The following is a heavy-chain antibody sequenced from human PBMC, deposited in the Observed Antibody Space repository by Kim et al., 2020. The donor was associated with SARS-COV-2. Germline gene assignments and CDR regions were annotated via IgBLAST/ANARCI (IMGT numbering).Heavy chain of an antibody. CDR3: ARVVSLIVVTSSWYFDL. CDR2: IYSGGST. D-gene: IGHD3-22*01. J-gene: IGHJ2*01. Sequence: GGSLRLSCAASGFTVSSNYMSWVRQAPGKGLEWVSVIYSGGSTYYADSVKGRFTISRDNSKNTLYLQMNSLRAEDTAVYYCARVVSLIVVTSSWYFDLWGRGTLVTVSS. V-gene: IGHV3-66*01. CDR1: GFTVSSNY.